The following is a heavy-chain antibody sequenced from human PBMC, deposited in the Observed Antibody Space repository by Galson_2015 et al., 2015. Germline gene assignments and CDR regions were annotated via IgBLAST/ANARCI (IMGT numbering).Heavy chain of an antibody. CDR2: INAGNGNT. V-gene: IGHV1-3*01. D-gene: IGHD1-26*01. CDR3: ARAPGAHYYYYYMDV. CDR1: GYTFTSYA. J-gene: IGHJ6*03. Sequence: SVKVSCKASGYTFTSYAMHWVRQAPGQRLEWMGWINAGNGNTKYSQKFQGRVTITRDTSASTAYMELSSLRSEDTAVYYCARAPGAHYYYYYMDVWGKGTTVTVSS.